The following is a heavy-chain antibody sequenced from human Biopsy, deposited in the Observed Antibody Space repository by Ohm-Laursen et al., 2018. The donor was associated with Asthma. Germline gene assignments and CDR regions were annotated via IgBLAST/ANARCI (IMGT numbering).Heavy chain of an antibody. V-gene: IGHV1-24*01. CDR3: ASDFPKDYVRYNFQF. J-gene: IGHJ4*02. CDR2: HDHEEGGT. D-gene: IGHD4-17*01. CDR1: GYSLTDLS. Sequence: ASVKVSCKFSGYSLTDLSMHWVRQAPGQGLEWMGGHDHEEGGTVNARRFQGRVTMTEETSTVTAYMELSSLSSDDTAVYYCASDFPKDYVRYNFQFWGQGTLVTVSS.